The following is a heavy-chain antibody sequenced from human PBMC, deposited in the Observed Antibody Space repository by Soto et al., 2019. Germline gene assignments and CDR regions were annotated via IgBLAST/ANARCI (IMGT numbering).Heavy chain of an antibody. J-gene: IGHJ3*02. CDR3: ASIMEDCSGGSCEPGDAFDI. D-gene: IGHD2-15*01. Sequence: SETLSLTCAVYGGSFSGYYWSWIRQPPGKGLEWIGEINHSGSTNYNPSLKSRVTISVDTSKNQFSLKLSSVTSADTAVYYCASIMEDCSGGSCEPGDAFDIWGQGTMVTVSS. CDR2: INHSGST. V-gene: IGHV4-34*01. CDR1: GGSFSGYY.